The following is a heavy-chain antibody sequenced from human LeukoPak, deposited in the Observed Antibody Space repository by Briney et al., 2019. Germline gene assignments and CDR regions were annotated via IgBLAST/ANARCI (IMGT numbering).Heavy chain of an antibody. V-gene: IGHV4-59*08. CDR3: ARHDLDWGSFGH. CDR2: IYYSGST. Sequence: SETLSLTCTVSGVSISSYYWGWIRQPPGKGLEWIGYIYYSGSTNYNSSLKSRVTISVDTSKNQFSLKLSSVTAADTALYYCARHDLDWGSFGHWGQGTLVTVSS. J-gene: IGHJ4*02. CDR1: GVSISSYY. D-gene: IGHD3-16*01.